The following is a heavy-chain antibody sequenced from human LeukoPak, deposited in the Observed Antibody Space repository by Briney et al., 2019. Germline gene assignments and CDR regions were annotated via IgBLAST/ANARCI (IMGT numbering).Heavy chain of an antibody. V-gene: IGHV4-4*07. CDR2: IYTTGTT. CDR1: GGSIRSYY. J-gene: IGHJ4*02. Sequence: SETLSLTCTVCGGSIRSYYWSWIRQPAGKGLEAIGRIYTTGTTNYHPSLKSRVTMSVDVSKNQFSLRLSSVTAADSAVYYCARDGYTASYYSLDYWGQGIQVTVSS. CDR3: ARDGYTASYYSLDY. D-gene: IGHD1-26*01.